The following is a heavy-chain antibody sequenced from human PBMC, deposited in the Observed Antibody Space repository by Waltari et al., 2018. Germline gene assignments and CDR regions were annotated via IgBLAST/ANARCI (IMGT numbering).Heavy chain of an antibody. D-gene: IGHD3-22*01. Sequence: QVQLQESGPGLVKPSETLSLTCAVSGYSISSGYYWGWIRQPPGKGLDGIGSMYHSGSTSYNPSLKSRVTISVDTSKNQFSLKLSSVTAADTAVYYCATYYDSSGYHDYWGQGTLVTVSS. CDR2: MYHSGST. J-gene: IGHJ4*02. V-gene: IGHV4-38-2*01. CDR1: GYSISSGYY. CDR3: ATYYDSSGYHDY.